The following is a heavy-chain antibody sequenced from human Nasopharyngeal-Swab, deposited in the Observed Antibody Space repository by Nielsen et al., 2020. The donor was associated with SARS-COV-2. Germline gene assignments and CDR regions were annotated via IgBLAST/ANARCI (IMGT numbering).Heavy chain of an antibody. CDR1: GFTFGDYA. D-gene: IGHD2-15*01. CDR3: TREGIVVVVAATDRFDY. J-gene: IGHJ4*02. CDR2: IRSKAYGGTT. Sequence: GGSLRLSCTASGFTFGDYAMSWFRQAPGKGLVWVGFIRSKAYGGTTEYAASVKGRFTISRDDSKSIAYLQMNSLKTEDTAVYYCTREGIVVVVAATDRFDYWGQGTLVTVSS. V-gene: IGHV3-49*03.